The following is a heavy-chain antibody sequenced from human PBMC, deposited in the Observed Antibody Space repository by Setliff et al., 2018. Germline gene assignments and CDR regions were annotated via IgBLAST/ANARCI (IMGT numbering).Heavy chain of an antibody. D-gene: IGHD1-20*01. CDR2: IKSKGEGETT. V-gene: IGHV3-15*01. Sequence: PGGSLRLSCAASGITFKNAWMTWVRQAPGKGLEWVGRIKSKGEGETTNYAVPVKGRFIISRDDSRDTIYLQMNSLRIEDMGIYYCARDGGINMVKTYYYGLDVWGQGTTVTVSS. J-gene: IGHJ6*02. CDR1: GITFKNAW. CDR3: ARDGGINMVKTYYYGLDV.